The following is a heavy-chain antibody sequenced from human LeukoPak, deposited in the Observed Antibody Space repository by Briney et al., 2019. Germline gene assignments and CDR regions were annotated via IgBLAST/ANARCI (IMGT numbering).Heavy chain of an antibody. V-gene: IGHV3-30*18. J-gene: IGHJ6*02. CDR1: GFTFSSYG. Sequence: GRSLRLSCAASGFTFSSYGMHWVRQAPGKGLEWVAVISYDGSNKYYADSVKGRFTISRDNSKNTLYLQMNSLRAEDTAVYYCAKDLYSGYGRNYYYYGMDVWGQGTTVTVSS. CDR3: AKDLYSGYGRNYYYYGMDV. CDR2: ISYDGSNK. D-gene: IGHD5-12*01.